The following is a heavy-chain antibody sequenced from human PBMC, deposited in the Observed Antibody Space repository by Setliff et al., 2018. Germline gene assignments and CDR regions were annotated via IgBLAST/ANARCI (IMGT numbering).Heavy chain of an antibody. D-gene: IGHD3-3*01. CDR3: VRMSGFLYMGV. CDR2: MYYSGST. J-gene: IGHJ6*03. V-gene: IGHV4-59*08. CDR1: GGSVRGYY. Sequence: PSETLSLTCTVSGGSVRGYYWSWIRQPPGKGLEWIGYMYYSGSTNYNPSLKSRVTISVDTSKNQFFLKLNSVTAADTAVYYCVRMSGFLYMGVWGKGTTVTVSS.